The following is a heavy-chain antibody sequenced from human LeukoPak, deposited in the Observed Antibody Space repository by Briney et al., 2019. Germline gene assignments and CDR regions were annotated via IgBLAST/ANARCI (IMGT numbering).Heavy chain of an antibody. V-gene: IGHV3-33*01. J-gene: IGHJ4*02. Sequence: GGSLRLSCAASGFTFSSYGIHWVRQAPGKGLEWVAVIWYDGSNKYYADSVKGRFTISRDNSKNTLYLQMNSLRAEDTAVYYCARAGLPPHYSNYFDYWGQGTLVTVSS. CDR1: GFTFSSYG. CDR3: ARAGLPPHYSNYFDY. CDR2: IWYDGSNK. D-gene: IGHD4-11*01.